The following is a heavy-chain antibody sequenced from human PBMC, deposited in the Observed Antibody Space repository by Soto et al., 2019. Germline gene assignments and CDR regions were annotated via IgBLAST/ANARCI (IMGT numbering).Heavy chain of an antibody. D-gene: IGHD2-21*01. CDR1: GFTFSIYE. Sequence: GGSLRLSCAASGFTFSIYEFNWVRQAPGKGLEWISYIGTGEPNTYYAASVKGRFTVSRDNAKNSVYLQMNSLRAEDTAIYYCAREELNCGGDCFAFWGQGALVTVSS. CDR2: IGTGEPNT. CDR3: AREELNCGGDCFAF. J-gene: IGHJ4*02. V-gene: IGHV3-48*03.